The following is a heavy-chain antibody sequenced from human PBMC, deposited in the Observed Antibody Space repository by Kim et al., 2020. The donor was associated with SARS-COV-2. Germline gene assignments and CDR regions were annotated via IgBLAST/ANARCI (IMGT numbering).Heavy chain of an antibody. CDR1: GGSISSGSYY. V-gene: IGHV4-61*02. D-gene: IGHD3-9*01. CDR2: IYTSGST. CDR3: ARSLGILTGSPYYYYGMDV. Sequence: SETLSLTCTVSGGSISSGSYYWSWIRQPAGKGLEWIGRIYTSGSTNYNHSLKSRVTISVDTSKNQFSLKLSSVTAADTAVYYCARSLGILTGSPYYYYGMDVWGQGTTVTVSS. J-gene: IGHJ6*02.